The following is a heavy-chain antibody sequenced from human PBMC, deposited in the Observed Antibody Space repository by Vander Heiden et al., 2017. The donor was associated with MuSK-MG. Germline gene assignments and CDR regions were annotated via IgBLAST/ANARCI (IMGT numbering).Heavy chain of an antibody. CDR2: IYSGGST. J-gene: IGHJ4*02. Sequence: EVQLVESGGGLVQPGGSLRLSCAASGFTVSSNYMSWVRQAPGKGLEWVSVIYSGGSTYYADSVKGRFTISRDNSKNTRYLQMNSLRAEDTAVYYCARDRPYCSGGSCYSGYWGQGTLVTVSS. V-gene: IGHV3-66*01. CDR3: ARDRPYCSGGSCYSGY. CDR1: GFTVSSNY. D-gene: IGHD2-15*01.